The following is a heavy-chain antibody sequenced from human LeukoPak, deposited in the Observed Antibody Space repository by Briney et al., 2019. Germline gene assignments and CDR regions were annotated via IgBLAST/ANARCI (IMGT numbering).Heavy chain of an antibody. Sequence: SETLSLTCAVYGGSFSGYYWSWTRQPPGKGLEWIGEINHSGSTNYNPSLKSRVTISVDTSKNQFSLKLSSVTAADTAVYYCARPRSSDFWGSPFDYWGQGTLVTVSS. CDR3: ARPRSSDFWGSPFDY. CDR2: INHSGST. CDR1: GGSFSGYY. J-gene: IGHJ4*02. V-gene: IGHV4-34*01. D-gene: IGHD3-16*01.